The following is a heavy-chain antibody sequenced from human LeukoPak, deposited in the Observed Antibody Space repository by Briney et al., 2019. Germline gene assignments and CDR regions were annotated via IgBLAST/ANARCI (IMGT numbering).Heavy chain of an antibody. D-gene: IGHD2-2*01. Sequence: PGGSLRLSCAASGFTFSRYAMHWVRQAPGKGLEWVAVISYDGTNKYYADSVKGRFTISRDNSKNTLYLQMNSLRAEDTAVYYCARAFSGYCSSTSCSPFDYWGQGTLVTVSS. CDR1: GFTFSRYA. V-gene: IGHV3-30-3*01. J-gene: IGHJ4*02. CDR3: ARAFSGYCSSTSCSPFDY. CDR2: ISYDGTNK.